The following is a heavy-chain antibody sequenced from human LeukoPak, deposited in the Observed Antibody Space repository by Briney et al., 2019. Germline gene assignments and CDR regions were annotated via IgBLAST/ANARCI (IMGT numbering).Heavy chain of an antibody. Sequence: GGSLRLSCAASGFTFDDYGLSWVRQAPGKGLEWVANIKQDGSEKYYVDSVKGRFTISRDNAKNSLYLQMNSLRAEDTAVYYCARVRVEMATIRGARPIGGYYYMDVWGKGTTVTVSS. CDR1: GFTFDDYG. CDR2: IKQDGSEK. V-gene: IGHV3-7*01. CDR3: ARVRVEMATIRGARPIGGYYYMDV. D-gene: IGHD5-24*01. J-gene: IGHJ6*03.